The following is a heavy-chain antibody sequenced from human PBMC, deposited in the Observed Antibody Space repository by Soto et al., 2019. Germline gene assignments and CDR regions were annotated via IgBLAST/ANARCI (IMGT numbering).Heavy chain of an antibody. J-gene: IGHJ4*02. CDR1: GGSISSPYY. V-gene: IGHV4-39*01. CDR2: IDYGGSN. D-gene: IGHD3-10*01. CDR3: ARRAGGGDLNLGY. Sequence: QLQLQESGPGLVKPSETLSLTCTVSGGSISSPYYWGWIRQSPGNGLEWIGDIDYGGSNYYNPSLKIRVTISVDTSKNQFSLRLSSVTAADTAVYYCARRAGGGDLNLGYWGQGTLVTVSS.